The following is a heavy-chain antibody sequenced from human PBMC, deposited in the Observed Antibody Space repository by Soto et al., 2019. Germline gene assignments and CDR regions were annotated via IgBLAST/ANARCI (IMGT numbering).Heavy chain of an antibody. Sequence: GGSLRLSCEASGFTFKESAMNWVRQAPGKGLEWVASISDTGASTWYAESVRGRLSISRDNSKNTLYLQMNSLRGEDTAVYYCAKGRGSGWAWYFDNWGQGXXVTXXS. J-gene: IGHJ4*02. CDR2: ISDTGAST. CDR3: AKGRGSGWAWYFDN. V-gene: IGHV3-23*01. CDR1: GFTFKESA. D-gene: IGHD6-19*01.